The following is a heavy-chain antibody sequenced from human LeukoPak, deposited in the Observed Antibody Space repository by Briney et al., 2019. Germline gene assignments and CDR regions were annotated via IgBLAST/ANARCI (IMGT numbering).Heavy chain of an antibody. CDR3: ARGRWFNDY. CDR2: ISSSGSTI. Sequence: GGSLRLSCAASGVTFSSYEMNWVRQAPGKGLEWVSYISSSGSTIYYADSVKGRFTISRDNAKNSLYLQMNSLRAEDTAVYYCARGRWFNDYWGQGTLVTVSS. V-gene: IGHV3-48*03. D-gene: IGHD4-23*01. J-gene: IGHJ4*02. CDR1: GVTFSSYE.